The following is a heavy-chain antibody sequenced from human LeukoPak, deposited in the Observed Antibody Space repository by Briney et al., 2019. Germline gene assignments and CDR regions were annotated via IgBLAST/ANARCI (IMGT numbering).Heavy chain of an antibody. J-gene: IGHJ4*02. CDR2: IISTSSHI. Sequence: KPGGSLRLSCAASGFSFSNYSMNWVRQAPGKGLEWVSSIISTSSHIYYADSVKGRFTISRDNAKNSLYLQMNSLRADDTAIYYSVRDQVASDGFGLYSFDYWGQGTLVTVSS. CDR3: VRDQVASDGFGLYSFDY. CDR1: GFSFSNYS. V-gene: IGHV3-21*01. D-gene: IGHD2-15*01.